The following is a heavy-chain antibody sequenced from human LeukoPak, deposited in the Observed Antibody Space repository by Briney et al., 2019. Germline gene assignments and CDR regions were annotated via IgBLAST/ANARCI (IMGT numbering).Heavy chain of an antibody. CDR3: ARGPGSSGWYLVWGVVSQTDNWFDP. CDR1: GGTFSSYA. V-gene: IGHV1-69*13. Sequence: GASVKVSCKASGGTFSSYAISWVRQAPGQGLEWMGGIIPIFGTANYAQKFQGRVTITADESTSTAYMELSSLRSEDTAVYYCARGPGSSGWYLVWGVVSQTDNWFDPWGQGTLVTVSS. J-gene: IGHJ5*02. D-gene: IGHD6-19*01. CDR2: IIPIFGTA.